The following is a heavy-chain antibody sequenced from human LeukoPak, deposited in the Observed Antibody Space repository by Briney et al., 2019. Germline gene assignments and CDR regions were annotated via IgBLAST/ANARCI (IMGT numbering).Heavy chain of an antibody. CDR2: IRSKAYGGTT. D-gene: IGHD6-13*01. Sequence: WIRQPPGKGLEWVGFIRSKAYGGTTEYAASVKGRFTISRDDSKSIAYLQMNSLKTEDTAVYYCTRDQQLAPWGQGTLVTVSS. V-gene: IGHV3-49*02. J-gene: IGHJ5*02. CDR3: TRDQQLAP.